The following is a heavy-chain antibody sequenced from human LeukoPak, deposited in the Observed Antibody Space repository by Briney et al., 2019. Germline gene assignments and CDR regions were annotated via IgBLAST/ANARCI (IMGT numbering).Heavy chain of an antibody. Sequence: GGSLRLSCAASGFTFSSYWMSWVRQAPGKGLEWVANIKQDGSEKYYVDSVKGRFTISRDNAENSLYLQMNSLRAEDRAVYYCARDPGGWYPYYFDYWGQGTLVTVSS. J-gene: IGHJ4*02. CDR3: ARDPGGWYPYYFDY. CDR2: IKQDGSEK. CDR1: GFTFSSYW. D-gene: IGHD6-19*01. V-gene: IGHV3-7*03.